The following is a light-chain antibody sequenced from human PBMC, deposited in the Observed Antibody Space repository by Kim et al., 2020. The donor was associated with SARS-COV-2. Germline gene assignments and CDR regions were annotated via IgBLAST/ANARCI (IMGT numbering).Light chain of an antibody. CDR3: MQGTHWPPT. Sequence: PAANSCRSSQDLVYSDGNTYLTWFHQRPGQSPRRLVYKVSSRDSGVPDRFSGSVSGTDFTLKISRVEAEDVGIYYCMQGTHWPPTFGQGTKVDIK. CDR2: KVS. J-gene: IGKJ1*01. CDR1: QDLVYSDGNTY. V-gene: IGKV2-30*01.